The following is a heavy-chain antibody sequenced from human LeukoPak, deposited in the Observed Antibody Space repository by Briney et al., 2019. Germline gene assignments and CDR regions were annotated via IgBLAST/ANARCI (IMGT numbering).Heavy chain of an antibody. CDR3: ARDTMVRGVIITLDAFDN. D-gene: IGHD3-10*01. CDR1: GYTFTNYG. J-gene: IGHJ3*02. CDR2: ISVYNGNT. Sequence: GASVKVSCKASGYTFTNYGISWVRQAPGQGLEWMGWISVYNGNTNYAQKLQGRVTMTTDTSTSTAYMELRSLRSDDTAVYYCARDTMVRGVIITLDAFDNWGQGTMVTVSS. V-gene: IGHV1-18*01.